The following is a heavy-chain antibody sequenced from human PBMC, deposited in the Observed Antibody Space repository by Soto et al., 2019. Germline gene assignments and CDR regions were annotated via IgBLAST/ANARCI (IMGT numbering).Heavy chain of an antibody. CDR1: GYTFTSYG. D-gene: IGHD6-13*01. V-gene: IGHV1-18*01. J-gene: IGHJ4*02. CDR3: AINWAAAGPFDF. CDR2: MRAYNGNT. Sequence: QVQLVQSGAEVKKPGASVKVSCKASGYTFTSYGISWVRQAPGQGLEWMGWMRAYNGNTNYARKLQGRVTMPTDPSTSTAYMELWSRRSDDTAVYCCAINWAAAGPFDFWGQGTLVNVSS.